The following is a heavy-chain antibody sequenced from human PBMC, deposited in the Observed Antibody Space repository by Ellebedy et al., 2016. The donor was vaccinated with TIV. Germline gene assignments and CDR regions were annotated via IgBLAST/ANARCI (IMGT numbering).Heavy chain of an antibody. D-gene: IGHD6-19*01. CDR2: IWYDGSNK. J-gene: IGHJ1*01. CDR1: GFTFSSYG. V-gene: IGHV3-33*01. Sequence: PGGSLRLSCAASGFTFSSYGMPWVRQAPGKGLEWVAVIWYDGSNKYYADSVKGRFPISRDNSKNTLYLQMNSLRAEDQDIDDCARDSRPWQVLTRYFQHWGQGTLVTVSS. CDR3: ARDSRPWQVLTRYFQH.